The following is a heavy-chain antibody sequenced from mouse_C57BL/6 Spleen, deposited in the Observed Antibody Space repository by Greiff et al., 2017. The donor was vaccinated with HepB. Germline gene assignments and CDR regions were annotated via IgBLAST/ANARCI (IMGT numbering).Heavy chain of an antibody. J-gene: IGHJ2*01. CDR1: GYTFTDYY. CDR2: INPNNGGT. D-gene: IGHD3-3*01. V-gene: IGHV1-26*01. Sequence: VQLQQSGPELVKPGASVKISCKASGYTFTDYYMNWVKQSPGKSLEWIGDINPNNGGTSYNQKFKGKATLTVDKSSSTAYMELRSLTSEDSAVYYCAREGRGRDDYWGQGTTLTVSS. CDR3: AREGRGRDDY.